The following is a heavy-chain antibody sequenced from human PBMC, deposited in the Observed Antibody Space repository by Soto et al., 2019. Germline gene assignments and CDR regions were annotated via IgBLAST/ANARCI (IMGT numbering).Heavy chain of an antibody. CDR1: WDSVSSNSAA. CDR2: TYYRSKWYN. Sequence: SQTLSLTFSISWDSVSSNSAAWNWIRQSPSRGLEWLGRTYYRSKWYNDYAVSVKSRITINPDTSKNQFSLQLNSVTPEDTAVYCCARGDSSSWYGYYGMDVWGQGTTVTVSS. J-gene: IGHJ6*02. V-gene: IGHV6-1*01. CDR3: ARGDSSSWYGYYGMDV. D-gene: IGHD6-13*01.